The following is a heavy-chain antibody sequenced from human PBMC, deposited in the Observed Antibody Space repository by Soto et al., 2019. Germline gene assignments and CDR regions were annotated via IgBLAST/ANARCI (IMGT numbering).Heavy chain of an antibody. CDR1: GFTFSDHY. Sequence: QVQLVESGGGLVKSGGSLRLSCATSGFTFSDHYMSWIRQAPGKGLEFISYISPGGRYTNYGDSVKGRFTISRDNAKNSLFLQVNTMRDEYTAVYYCSRGGGGGVFAHWGQGTSVTVSS. CDR3: SRGGGGGVFAH. V-gene: IGHV3-11*05. D-gene: IGHD2-21*01. J-gene: IGHJ4*02. CDR2: ISPGGRYT.